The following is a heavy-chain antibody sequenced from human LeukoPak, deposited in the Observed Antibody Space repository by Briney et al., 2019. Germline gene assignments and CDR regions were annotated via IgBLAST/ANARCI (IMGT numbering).Heavy chain of an antibody. V-gene: IGHV3-23*01. J-gene: IGHJ4*02. Sequence: GSLRLSCAASGFTFTNYVMNWVRQAPGKGLEWVSGISGSGDTTYCADSVKGRFTISRDNSKNTLSLQMNSLRVEDTAVYYCAKAPRRLRGIVITQLYYFDYWGQGTLVTVSS. D-gene: IGHD3-10*01. CDR1: GFTFTNYV. CDR3: AKAPRRLRGIVITQLYYFDY. CDR2: ISGSGDTT.